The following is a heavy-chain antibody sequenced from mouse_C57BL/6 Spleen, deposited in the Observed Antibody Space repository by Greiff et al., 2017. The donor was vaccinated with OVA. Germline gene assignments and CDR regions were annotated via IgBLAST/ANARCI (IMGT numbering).Heavy chain of an antibody. CDR1: GYTFTSYW. CDR3: ARRGSNYPFSCDY. CDR2: IDPSDSYT. V-gene: IGHV1-50*01. J-gene: IGHJ2*01. Sequence: QVQLQQPGAELVKPGASVKLSCKASGYTFTSYWMQWVKQRPGQGLEWIGEIDPSDSYTNYNQKFKGKATLTVDTSSSTAYMQLSSLTSEDSAVYYCARRGSNYPFSCDYWGQGTTLTVSS. D-gene: IGHD2-5*01.